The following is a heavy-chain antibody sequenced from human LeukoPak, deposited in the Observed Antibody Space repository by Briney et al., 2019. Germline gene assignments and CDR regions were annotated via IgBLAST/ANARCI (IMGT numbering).Heavy chain of an antibody. V-gene: IGHV4-59*08. J-gene: IGHJ6*02. D-gene: IGHD1-1*01. CDR3: ARHGIPSFYGMDV. CDR2: IYYSGNI. Sequence: SETLSLTCTVSGGSISSYYWSRIRQPPGKGLEWIGYIYYSGNINYNPFLKSRVTISVDTSKSQFSLKLSSVTAADTAVYYCARHGIPSFYGMDVWGQGTTVTVSS. CDR1: GGSISSYY.